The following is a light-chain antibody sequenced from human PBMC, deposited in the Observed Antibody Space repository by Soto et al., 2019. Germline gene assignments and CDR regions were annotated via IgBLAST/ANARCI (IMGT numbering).Light chain of an antibody. V-gene: IGKV3-20*01. Sequence: EIVLTQSPGTLSLSPGERATLSCRAIQSVSSSYLAWYQQKPGQAPRFLIYGASTRATGIPDRFSGSGSGTDSTLTISGLEPEDFALYYCQQYGSSPPWTFGQGTKVDI. CDR3: QQYGSSPPWT. CDR1: QSVSSSY. CDR2: GAS. J-gene: IGKJ1*01.